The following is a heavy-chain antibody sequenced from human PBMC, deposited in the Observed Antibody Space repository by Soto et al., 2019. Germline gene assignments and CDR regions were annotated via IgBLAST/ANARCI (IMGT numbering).Heavy chain of an antibody. J-gene: IGHJ5*02. Sequence: QVQLVQSGAEVKKPGASVKVSCKASGYTFTSYGISWVRQAPGQGLEWMGWISPYNGNTNYAQKLQGRVTMTTDTSTSTADMELRILRSDDTAVYYCARDEAAHTFDPWVQGILVTVSS. CDR2: ISPYNGNT. CDR3: ARDEAAHTFDP. V-gene: IGHV1-18*01. D-gene: IGHD6-13*01. CDR1: GYTFTSYG.